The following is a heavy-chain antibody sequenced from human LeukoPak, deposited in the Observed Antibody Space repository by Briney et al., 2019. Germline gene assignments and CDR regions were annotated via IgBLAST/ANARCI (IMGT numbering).Heavy chain of an antibody. CDR1: GFTFSSYA. CDR2: ISYDGSNK. Sequence: GGSLRLSCAASGFTFSSYAMHWVRQAPGKGLEWVAVISYDGSNKYYADSVKGRFTISRDNSKNTLYLQMNSLRAEDTAVYYCARVVLYGSGSHWGQGTLVTVSS. D-gene: IGHD3-10*01. J-gene: IGHJ4*02. V-gene: IGHV3-30-3*01. CDR3: ARVVLYGSGSH.